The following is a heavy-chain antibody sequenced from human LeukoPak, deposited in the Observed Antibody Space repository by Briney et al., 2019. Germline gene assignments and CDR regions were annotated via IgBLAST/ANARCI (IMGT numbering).Heavy chain of an antibody. V-gene: IGHV3-7*01. CDR1: LGSHW. J-gene: IGHJ4*02. CDR2: IKEDGSQK. CDR3: TRDQT. Sequence: HPGGSLRLSCVGALGSHWMGWVRQAPGKGLEWVANIKEDGSQKYYMDSVKGRFTLSRDNAKSSLFLQMNNLRVEDTAVYYCTRDQTWGQGTLVTVSS.